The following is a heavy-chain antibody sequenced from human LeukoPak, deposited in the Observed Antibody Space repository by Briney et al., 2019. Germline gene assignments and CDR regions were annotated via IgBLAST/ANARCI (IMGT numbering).Heavy chain of an antibody. CDR2: ISSSSSYI. CDR3: AKDSPRYYDILTGPGDAFDI. CDR1: GFTFSSYS. Sequence: GGSLRLSCAASGFTFSSYSMNWVRQAPGKGLEWVSSISSSSSYIYYADSVKGRFTISRDNSKNTLYLQMNSLRAEDTAVYYCAKDSPRYYDILTGPGDAFDIWGQGTMVTVSS. J-gene: IGHJ3*02. D-gene: IGHD3-9*01. V-gene: IGHV3-21*04.